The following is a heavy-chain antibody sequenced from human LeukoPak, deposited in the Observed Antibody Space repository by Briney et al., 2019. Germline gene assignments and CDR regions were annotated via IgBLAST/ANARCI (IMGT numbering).Heavy chain of an antibody. CDR2: IYHSGST. V-gene: IGHV4-4*02. CDR3: ARDQTGLYNWFDP. CDR1: GGSISSNNW. D-gene: IGHD1-1*01. J-gene: IGHJ5*02. Sequence: PSGTLSLTCAVSGGSISSNNWWSWVRPPPGKGLEWIGEIYHSGSTNYNPSLKSRVTISVDKSKNQFSLKLSSVTAADTAVYYCARDQTGLYNWFDPWGQGILVTVSS.